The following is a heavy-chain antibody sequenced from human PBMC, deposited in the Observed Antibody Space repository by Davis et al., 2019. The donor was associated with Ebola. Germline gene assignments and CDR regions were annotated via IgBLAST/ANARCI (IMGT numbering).Heavy chain of an antibody. CDR2: MSYNGSNK. CDR1: GFTFSFFA. CDR3: ARIGSDYGMDV. D-gene: IGHD3-16*01. V-gene: IGHV3-30-3*01. Sequence: PGGSLRLSCAASGFTFSFFAFHWVRQAPGEGLEWVATMSYNGSNKFYADSVKGRFTISRDNSMNTLFLQMNSLRLEDTAVYYCARIGSDYGMDVWGQGTTVTVSS. J-gene: IGHJ6*02.